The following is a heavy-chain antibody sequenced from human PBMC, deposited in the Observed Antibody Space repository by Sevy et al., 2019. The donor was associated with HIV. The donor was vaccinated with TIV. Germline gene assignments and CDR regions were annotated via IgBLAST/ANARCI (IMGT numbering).Heavy chain of an antibody. D-gene: IGHD2-2*01. V-gene: IGHV1-2*02. CDR1: GYTFTGYY. J-gene: IGHJ4*02. CDR3: ALFGVPATANAFDY. CDR2: INPNSGGT. Sequence: ASVKVSCKASGYTFTGYYMHWVRQAPGQGLEWMGWINPNSGGTNYAQKLQGRVTMTRDTSISTAYMELSRLRSDDTAVYYCALFGVPATANAFDYWGQGTLVTVSS.